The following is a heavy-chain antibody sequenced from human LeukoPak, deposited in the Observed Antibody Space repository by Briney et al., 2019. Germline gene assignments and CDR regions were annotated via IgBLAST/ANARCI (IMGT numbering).Heavy chain of an antibody. V-gene: IGHV3-23*01. CDR1: GFTFSSYA. D-gene: IGHD3-10*01. CDR3: AIRYYGSGSYSY. Sequence: GGSLRLSCAASGFTFSSYAMSWVRQAPGKGLEWVSAISGSGGSTYYADSVKGRFTISRDNSKNTLYLQMNSLRAEDTAVHYCAIRYYGSGSYSYWGQGTLVTVSS. J-gene: IGHJ4*02. CDR2: ISGSGGST.